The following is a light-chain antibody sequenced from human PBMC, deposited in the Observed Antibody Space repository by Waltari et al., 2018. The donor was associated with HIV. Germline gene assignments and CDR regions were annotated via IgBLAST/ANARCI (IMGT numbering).Light chain of an antibody. J-gene: IGLJ2*01. Sequence: QSALTQPASASGSPGQPITISCTGIISDGGGYRYVSGYQQHPGKAPKSMSYEVSNRPSGDSNRFSGSKSSNTASPTISGLQAEDEADYYCSSYTTCSSLFFGGGTKLTVL. CDR3: SSYTTCSSLF. V-gene: IGLV2-14*01. CDR2: EVS. CDR1: ISDGGGYRY.